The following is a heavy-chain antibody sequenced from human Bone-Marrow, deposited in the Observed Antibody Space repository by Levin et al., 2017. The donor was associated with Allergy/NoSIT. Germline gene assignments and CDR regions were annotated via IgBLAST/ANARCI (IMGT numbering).Heavy chain of an antibody. V-gene: IGHV4-31*03. J-gene: IGHJ5*02. CDR2: IYVSGGT. CDR1: GDSVTSGGFY. CDR3: ARTHRVVSDDWRVWFDP. Sequence: SETLSLTCTVSGDSVTSGGFYWSWIRQHPGKDLEWLGLIYVSGGTYYNPSLKSRVTILADASKNQFSLRLNSVTAADTAVYFCARTHRVVSDDWRVWFDPWGQGTLVTVSS. D-gene: IGHD3-3*01.